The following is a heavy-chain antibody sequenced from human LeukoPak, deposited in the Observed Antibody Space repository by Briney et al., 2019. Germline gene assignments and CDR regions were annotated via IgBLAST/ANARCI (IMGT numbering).Heavy chain of an antibody. V-gene: IGHV1-2*02. CDR2: INPNSGGT. CDR1: GYTFTGYY. J-gene: IGHJ4*02. D-gene: IGHD6-13*01. CDR3: ARAEGPSSSFDY. Sequence: ASVKVSCKASGYTFTGYYMHWVRQAPGRGLEWMGWINPNSGGTNYAQKFQGRVTMTRDTSISTAYMELSRLRPDDTAVYYCARAEGPSSSFDYWGQGTLVTVSS.